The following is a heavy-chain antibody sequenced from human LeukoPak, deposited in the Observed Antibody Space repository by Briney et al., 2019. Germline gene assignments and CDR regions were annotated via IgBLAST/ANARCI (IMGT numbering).Heavy chain of an antibody. CDR3: ANSADDIYYFDY. CDR2: ISGSGGST. V-gene: IGHV3-23*01. J-gene: IGHJ4*02. Sequence: GGSLRLSCAASGFTFSSYAMSWVRQAPGKGLEWVSAISGSGGSTCYADSVKGRFTISRDNSKNTLYLQMNSLRAEDTAVYYCANSADDIYYFDYWGQGTLVTVSS. D-gene: IGHD3-9*01. CDR1: GFTFSSYA.